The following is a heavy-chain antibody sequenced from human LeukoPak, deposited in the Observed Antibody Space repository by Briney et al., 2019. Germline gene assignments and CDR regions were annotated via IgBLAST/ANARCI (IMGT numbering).Heavy chain of an antibody. CDR3: ARGPPEENDYGDYVDY. D-gene: IGHD4-17*01. J-gene: IGHJ4*02. Sequence: PSETLSLNCTVSGGSISIGDYYWSWIRQPPGKGLEWIGYIYYSGSTYYNPSLKSRVTISVDTSKNQFSLKLSSVTAADTAVYYCARGPPEENDYGDYVDYWGPGTLVTVSS. V-gene: IGHV4-30-4*08. CDR2: IYYSGST. CDR1: GGSISIGDYY.